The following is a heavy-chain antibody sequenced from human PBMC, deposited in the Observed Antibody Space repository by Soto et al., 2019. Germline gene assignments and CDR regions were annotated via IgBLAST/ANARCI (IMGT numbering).Heavy chain of an antibody. CDR2: IYYSGST. CDR1: GGSISSGGYY. J-gene: IGHJ4*02. CDR3: ARVYYYYDSSGYKRNYFDY. Sequence: QVQLQESGPGLVKPSQTLSLTCTVSGGSISSGGYYWSWIRQHPGKGLEWIGYIYYSGSTYYNPSLKSRVTISVDTSKNQFSLKRSSVTAADTAVYYCARVYYYYDSSGYKRNYFDYWGQGTLVTVSS. V-gene: IGHV4-31*03. D-gene: IGHD3-22*01.